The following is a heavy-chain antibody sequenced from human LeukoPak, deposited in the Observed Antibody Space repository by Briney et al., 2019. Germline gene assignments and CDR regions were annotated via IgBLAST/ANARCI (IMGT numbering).Heavy chain of an antibody. D-gene: IGHD3-10*01. CDR1: GFTFRNYG. CDR2: IRYDGSIK. CDR3: AKDVNVGGDYFDY. J-gene: IGHJ4*02. Sequence: GGSLRLSCAASGFTFRNYGMHWVRLAPGKGLEWVAFIRYDGSIKYYVDSVKGRFTVSKDNSKNTLYLQMNSLRAEDTAVYYCAKDVNVGGDYFDYWGQGTLVTVSS. V-gene: IGHV3-30*02.